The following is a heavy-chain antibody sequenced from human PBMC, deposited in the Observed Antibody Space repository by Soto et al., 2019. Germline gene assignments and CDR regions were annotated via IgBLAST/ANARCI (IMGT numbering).Heavy chain of an antibody. Sequence: SETLSVTCNVSGVTIRGYYWNWIRQPPGKTLEWIGSIYYTGGTIYNPSLKSRVTISVDTSKNHFSLRFNSLNPADTAVYYCASGTLSTIAAPDSWGQGSLVTVSS. J-gene: IGHJ4*02. CDR1: GVTIRGYY. V-gene: IGHV4-59*01. D-gene: IGHD6-13*01. CDR2: IYYTGGT. CDR3: ASGTLSTIAAPDS.